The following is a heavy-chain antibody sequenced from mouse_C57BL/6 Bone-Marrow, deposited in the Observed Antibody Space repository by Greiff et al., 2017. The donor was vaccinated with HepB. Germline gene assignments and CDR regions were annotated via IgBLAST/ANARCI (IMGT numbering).Heavy chain of an antibody. CDR3: VREGFNYGSSWFAD. CDR2: IRSKSSNYAT. J-gene: IGHJ3*01. CDR1: GFTFNTYA. D-gene: IGHD1-1*01. Sequence: EVMLVESGGGLVQPKGSLKLSCAASGFTFNTYAMHWVRQAPGKGLEWVARIRSKSSNYATYYADSVKDRFTISRDDSQSMLYLQMNNLKTEDTAMYYCVREGFNYGSSWFADWGQGTLVTVSA. V-gene: IGHV10-3*01.